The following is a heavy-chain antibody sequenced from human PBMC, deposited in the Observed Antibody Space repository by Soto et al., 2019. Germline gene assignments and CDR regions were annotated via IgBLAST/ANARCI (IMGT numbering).Heavy chain of an antibody. J-gene: IGHJ4*02. CDR2: IIPIFGTA. D-gene: IGHD6-19*01. V-gene: IGHV1-69*13. Sequence: SGKGSCKASGGTFSSYAISWVRQAPGQGLEWMGGIIPIFGTANYAQKFKGRVTITADESTSTAYMELSSLRSEDTAVYYCESSSRYSSGWPRVDYWGQGTLVPVSS. CDR3: ESSSRYSSGWPRVDY. CDR1: GGTFSSYA.